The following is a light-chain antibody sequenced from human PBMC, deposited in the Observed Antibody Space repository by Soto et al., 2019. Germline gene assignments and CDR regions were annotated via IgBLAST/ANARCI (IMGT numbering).Light chain of an antibody. Sequence: QSVLTQPPSASGTPGQRVTISCSGSSSNIGSNYVYWYQQLPGTAPKLLISVNNQRPSGVPDRFSGSKSGTSASLAISGLRSEDEADYYCATWDDSLSGLVFGGGTKLTVL. CDR1: SSNIGSNY. J-gene: IGLJ3*02. CDR3: ATWDDSLSGLV. CDR2: VNN. V-gene: IGLV1-47*01.